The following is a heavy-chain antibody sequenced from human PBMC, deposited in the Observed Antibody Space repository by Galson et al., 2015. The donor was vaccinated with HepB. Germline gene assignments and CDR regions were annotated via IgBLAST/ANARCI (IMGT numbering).Heavy chain of an antibody. CDR2: INPNSGGT. Sequence: SVKVSCKASGYTFTGYYMHWVRQAPGQGLEWMGWINPNSGGTNYAQKFQGRVTMTRDTSISTAYMELSRLRSDDTAVYYCAREVAATGYYYYGMDVWGQGTTVTVSS. J-gene: IGHJ6*02. V-gene: IGHV1-2*02. D-gene: IGHD2-15*01. CDR3: AREVAATGYYYYGMDV. CDR1: GYTFTGYY.